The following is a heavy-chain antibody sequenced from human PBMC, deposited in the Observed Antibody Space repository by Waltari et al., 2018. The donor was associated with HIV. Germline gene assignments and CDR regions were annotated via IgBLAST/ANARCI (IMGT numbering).Heavy chain of an antibody. CDR3: AKDHGGYWRRYDIYFDV. CDR2: ISDKSGGA. J-gene: IGHJ3*01. CDR1: GIAIDDYA. D-gene: IGHD3-9*01. Sequence: EVQLVDSGGGLVQPGSSLRLSCAGSGIAIDDYAMHWVRQRPGKGLGWVLAISDKSGGAAYADSVRGLFTVSRDNSKNSVYLQMDSLRPEDTAFYFCAKDHGGYWRRYDIYFDVWGRGTKVTVSS. V-gene: IGHV3-9*01.